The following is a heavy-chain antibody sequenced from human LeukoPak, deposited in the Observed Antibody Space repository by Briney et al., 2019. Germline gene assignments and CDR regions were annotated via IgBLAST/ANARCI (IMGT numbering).Heavy chain of an antibody. CDR3: AGVPGSSSGWYGRVRYLDY. CDR1: GYTFTSYG. D-gene: IGHD6-19*01. J-gene: IGHJ4*02. V-gene: IGHV1-18*01. CDR2: ISAYNGNT. Sequence: GASVKVSCKASGYTFTSYGISWVRQAPGQGLEWMGWISAYNGNTNYAQKLQGRVTMTTDTSTSTAYMGLRSLRSDDTAVYYCAGVPGSSSGWYGRVRYLDYWGQGTLVTVSS.